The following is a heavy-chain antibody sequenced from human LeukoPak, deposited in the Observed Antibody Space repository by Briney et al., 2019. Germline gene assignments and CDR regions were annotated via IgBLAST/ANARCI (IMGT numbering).Heavy chain of an antibody. D-gene: IGHD3-10*01. Sequence: GRSLRLSCAASGFTFSSYAMSWVRQAPGKGLEWVSAISGSGGSTYYADSVKGRFTISRDNSKNTLYLQMNSLRAEDTAVYYCAKDRQKGSGSYFYYFDYWGQGTLVTVSS. J-gene: IGHJ4*02. CDR1: GFTFSSYA. CDR3: AKDRQKGSGSYFYYFDY. CDR2: ISGSGGST. V-gene: IGHV3-23*01.